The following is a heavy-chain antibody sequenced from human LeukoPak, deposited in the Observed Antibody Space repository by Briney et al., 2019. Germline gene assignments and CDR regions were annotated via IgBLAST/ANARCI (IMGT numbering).Heavy chain of an antibody. CDR2: IYYSGST. CDR3: AKIVGYGSEYYYHYMDV. CDR1: GGSISSSSYY. J-gene: IGHJ6*03. D-gene: IGHD3-10*01. V-gene: IGHV4-39*07. Sequence: SETLSLTCTVSGGSISSSSYYWGWIRQPPGKGLEWIGSIYYSGSTYYKPSLKSRVTISIDQSKNQFSLRLSSVTAADTAVYYCAKIVGYGSEYYYHYMDVWGKGTTVTVSS.